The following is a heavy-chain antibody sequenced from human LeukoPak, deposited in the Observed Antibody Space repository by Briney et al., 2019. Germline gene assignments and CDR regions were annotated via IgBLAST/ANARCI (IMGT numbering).Heavy chain of an antibody. D-gene: IGHD1-26*01. J-gene: IGHJ6*02. V-gene: IGHV3-48*04. Sequence: GGSLTLSCAASGFSFSIHGMGWVRQAPGKGLEWVSYISSSSSTIYYADSVKGRFTISRDNAKNSLYLQMNSLRAEDTAVYYCARALGATRYYYGMDVWGQGTTVTVSS. CDR1: GFSFSIHG. CDR3: ARALGATRYYYGMDV. CDR2: ISSSSSTI.